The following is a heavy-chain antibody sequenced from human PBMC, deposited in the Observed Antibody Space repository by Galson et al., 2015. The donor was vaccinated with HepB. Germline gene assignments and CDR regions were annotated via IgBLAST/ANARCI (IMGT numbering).Heavy chain of an antibody. Sequence: SLRLSCAASGFTFSSYAMHWVRQAPGKGLEWVAVISYDGSNKYYADSVKGRFTISRDNSKNTLYLQMNSLRAEDTAVYYCASLTMVRGRVDIWGQGTMVTVSS. CDR2: ISYDGSNK. CDR3: ASLTMVRGRVDI. D-gene: IGHD3-10*01. CDR1: GFTFSSYA. J-gene: IGHJ3*02. V-gene: IGHV3-30-3*01.